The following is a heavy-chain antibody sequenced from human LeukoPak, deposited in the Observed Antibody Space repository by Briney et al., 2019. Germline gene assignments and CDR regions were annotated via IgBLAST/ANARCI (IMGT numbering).Heavy chain of an antibody. CDR2: IWYDGSNK. CDR1: GFTFSSYG. Sequence: GGSLRLSCAASGFTFSSYGMHWVRQAPGKGLEWVAVIWYDGSNKYYADSVKGRFIFSRDNSKNTLYLQMNSPRAEDTAVYYCARESEQQLIENYFDYWGQGTLVTVSS. D-gene: IGHD6-13*01. V-gene: IGHV3-33*01. J-gene: IGHJ4*02. CDR3: ARESEQQLIENYFDY.